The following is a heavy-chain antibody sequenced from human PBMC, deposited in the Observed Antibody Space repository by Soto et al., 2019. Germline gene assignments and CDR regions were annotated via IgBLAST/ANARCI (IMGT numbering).Heavy chain of an antibody. D-gene: IGHD3-3*01. CDR1: GFSFSSYA. CDR3: ARDINDFWSGYLY. CDR2: LWYDGSNQ. J-gene: IGHJ4*02. Sequence: QVQLVESGGGVVQPGTSLRLSCAASGFSFSSYAMHWVRQAPGKGLEWVAALWYDGSNQNYAESAKGRFTISRDNSKSTVYLQMNSLKAEDTAVYYCARDINDFWSGYLYWGQGTLVTVSS. V-gene: IGHV3-33*01.